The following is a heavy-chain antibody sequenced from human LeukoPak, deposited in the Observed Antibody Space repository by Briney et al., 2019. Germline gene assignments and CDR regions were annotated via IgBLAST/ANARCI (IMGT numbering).Heavy chain of an antibody. D-gene: IGHD2-8*01. Sequence: SETLSLTCAVYGGSFSGYYWSWIRQPPGKGLEWIGEINHSGSTNYNPSLKSRVTISVNTSKNQFSLKLSSVTAADTAVYYCASNGYHFDYWGQGTLVTVSS. CDR3: ASNGYHFDY. CDR1: GGSFSGYY. V-gene: IGHV4-34*01. J-gene: IGHJ4*02. CDR2: INHSGST.